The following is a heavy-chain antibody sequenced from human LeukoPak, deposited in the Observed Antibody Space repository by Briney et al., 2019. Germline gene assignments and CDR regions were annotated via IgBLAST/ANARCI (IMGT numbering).Heavy chain of an antibody. CDR3: ARPPPKVGATRFRFDY. J-gene: IGHJ4*02. Sequence: SVKVSCKASGGTFSSYAISWVRQAPGQGLEWMGVIISIFGTANYVQKFQGRVTITADESTSTAYMELNSLKSEDTAVYYCARPPPKVGATRFRFDYWGQGTLVTVSS. CDR1: GGTFSSYA. CDR2: IISIFGTA. V-gene: IGHV1-69*13. D-gene: IGHD1-26*01.